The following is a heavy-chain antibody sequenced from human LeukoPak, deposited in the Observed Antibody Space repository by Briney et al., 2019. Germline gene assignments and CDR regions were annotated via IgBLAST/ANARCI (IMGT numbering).Heavy chain of an antibody. J-gene: IGHJ4*02. D-gene: IGHD3-3*01. CDR1: GFTFDDYG. V-gene: IGHV3-20*04. Sequence: GGSLRLSCAASGFTFDDYGMSWVRQAPGKGLEWVSGINWNGGSTGYADSVKGRFTISRDNAKNSLYLQMNSLRAEDTALYYCARDSGDFWSGYFAYWGQGTLVTVSS. CDR2: INWNGGST. CDR3: ARDSGDFWSGYFAY.